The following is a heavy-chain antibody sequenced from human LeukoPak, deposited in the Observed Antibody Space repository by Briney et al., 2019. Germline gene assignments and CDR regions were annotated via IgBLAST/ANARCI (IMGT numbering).Heavy chain of an antibody. J-gene: IGHJ4*02. Sequence: ASVKVSCKASGYTFTSYGISWVRQAPRQGLEWTGWINPNSGGTNYAQKFQGWVTMTRDTSISTAYMELSRLRSDDTAVYYCARERDSSSYGALDFDYWGQGTLVTVSS. CDR2: INPNSGGT. CDR3: ARERDSSSYGALDFDY. D-gene: IGHD6-6*01. CDR1: GYTFTSYG. V-gene: IGHV1-2*04.